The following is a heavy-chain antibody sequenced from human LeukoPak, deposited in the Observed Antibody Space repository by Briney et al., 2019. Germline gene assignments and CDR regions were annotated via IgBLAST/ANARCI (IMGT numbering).Heavy chain of an antibody. D-gene: IGHD4-17*01. CDR1: GGSIIGSTYY. J-gene: IGHJ4*02. CDR3: GRLRGAMTTVTSNFDS. V-gene: IGHV4-39*01. CDR2: AFYSGDT. Sequence: PSETLSLTCTVSGGSIIGSTYYWGWIRQPPGKGLEWIGSAFYSGDTYYKSSLKSRVTISVDTSKNQFSLKLGSVTAADTAVYYCGRLRGAMTTVTSNFDSWGQGTLVTDSS.